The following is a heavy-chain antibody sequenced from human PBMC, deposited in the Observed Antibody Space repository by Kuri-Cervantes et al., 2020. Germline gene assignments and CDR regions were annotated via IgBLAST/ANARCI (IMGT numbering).Heavy chain of an antibody. D-gene: IGHD2/OR15-2a*01. V-gene: IGHV4-39*01. CDR2: IYYSGST. CDR1: AGSINSSTHY. J-gene: IGHJ5*02. Sequence: SETLSLTCTVSAGSINSSTHYWGWIRQPPGKGLEWIGSIYYSGSTYYNPSLKSRVTLSVDTSKNQLSLKLSSVTAADTAFYYCARQPSFVILNWFDPWGQGTLVTVSS. CDR3: ARQPSFVILNWFDP.